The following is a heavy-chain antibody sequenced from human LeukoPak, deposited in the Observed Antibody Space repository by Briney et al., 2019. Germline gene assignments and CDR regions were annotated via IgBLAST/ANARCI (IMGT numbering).Heavy chain of an antibody. V-gene: IGHV1-18*01. Sequence: ASVKVSCKASGYTFTSYGISWVRQAPGQGLEWMGWISACNGNTNYAQKLQGSVTMTTDTSTSTAYMELRSLRSDDTAVYYCARDALWFGESSYMDVWGKGTTVTVSS. D-gene: IGHD3-10*01. CDR2: ISACNGNT. J-gene: IGHJ6*03. CDR1: GYTFTSYG. CDR3: ARDALWFGESSYMDV.